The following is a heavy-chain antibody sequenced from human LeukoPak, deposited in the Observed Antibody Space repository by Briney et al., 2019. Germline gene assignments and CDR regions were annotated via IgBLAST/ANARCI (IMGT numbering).Heavy chain of an antibody. CDR2: IYYSGST. CDR1: GDSISSGDYY. J-gene: IGHJ4*02. V-gene: IGHV4-30-4*08. Sequence: SETLSLTCTVSGDSISSGDYYWSWIRQPPGKGLEWIGNIYYSGSTYYNPSLKSRVTISVDTSKNHFSLKLSSVTAADTAVYYCARGGWIYSGYDATPYSFDYWGQGTLVTVSS. D-gene: IGHD5-12*01. CDR3: ARGGWIYSGYDATPYSFDY.